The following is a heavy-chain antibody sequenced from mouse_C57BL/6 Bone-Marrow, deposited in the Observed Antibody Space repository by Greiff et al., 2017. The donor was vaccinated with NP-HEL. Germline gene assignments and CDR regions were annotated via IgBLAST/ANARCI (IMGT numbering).Heavy chain of an antibody. D-gene: IGHD4-1*01. CDR1: GFTFSSYA. CDR3: ARSNWDVAY. J-gene: IGHJ3*01. CDR2: ISDGGSYT. Sequence: DVKLVESGGGLVKPGGSLKLSCAASGFTFSSYAMSWVRQTPEKRLEWVATISDGGSYTYYPDNVKGRFTISRDNAKNNLYLQMSHLKSEDTAMYYCARSNWDVAYWGQGTLVTVSA. V-gene: IGHV5-4*03.